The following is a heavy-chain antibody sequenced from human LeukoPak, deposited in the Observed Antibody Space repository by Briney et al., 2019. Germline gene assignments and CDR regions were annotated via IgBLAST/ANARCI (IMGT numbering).Heavy chain of an antibody. J-gene: IGHJ4*02. CDR2: VYSSGRT. CDR1: GGSINGYY. V-gene: IGHV4-4*07. Sequence: PSETLSLTCIISGGSINGYYWNWIRQSAGKGLEWIGRVYSSGRTNYNPSLESRVTMSLEAPKKQLSLKLTSVTAADTAVYYCARGKYDASGYYQQFEFWGQGTRVTVSS. CDR3: ARGKYDASGYYQQFEF. D-gene: IGHD3-22*01.